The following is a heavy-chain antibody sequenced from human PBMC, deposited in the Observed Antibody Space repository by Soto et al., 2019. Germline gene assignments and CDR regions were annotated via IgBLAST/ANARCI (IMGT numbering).Heavy chain of an antibody. V-gene: IGHV4-31*03. Sequence: SETLSLTCTVSGGSISSGGYYWSWIRQHPGKGLEWIGYIYYSGSTYYNPSLKSRVTMSVDTSKNQFSLKLSSVTAADTAVYYCARVARITMVRGVPNDAFDIWGQGTMVTVSS. CDR2: IYYSGST. CDR3: ARVARITMVRGVPNDAFDI. D-gene: IGHD3-10*01. J-gene: IGHJ3*02. CDR1: GGSISSGGYY.